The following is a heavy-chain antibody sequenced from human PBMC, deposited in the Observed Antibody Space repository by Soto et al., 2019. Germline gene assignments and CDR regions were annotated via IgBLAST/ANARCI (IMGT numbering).Heavy chain of an antibody. V-gene: IGHV3-23*01. J-gene: IGHJ3*02. Sequence: EVQLLESGGGLVQPGGSLGLSCAASGFTFSSYAMSWVRQAPGKGLEWVSAISGSGGSTYYADSVKGRFTISRDNSKNTLHLQMISMRAEDTTLYYCAKDRGDYGSGRATAFDIWGQGTMVPVSS. D-gene: IGHD3-10*01. CDR3: AKDRGDYGSGRATAFDI. CDR1: GFTFSSYA. CDR2: ISGSGGST.